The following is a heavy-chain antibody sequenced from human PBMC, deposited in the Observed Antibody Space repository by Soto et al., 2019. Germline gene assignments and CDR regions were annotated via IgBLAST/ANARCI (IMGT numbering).Heavy chain of an antibody. J-gene: IGHJ3*02. Sequence: GASVKVSCKASGYTFTSYDINWVRQATGQGLEWMGLINPSGGSTSYAQKFQGRVTMTRDTSTSTAYMELSSLRSEDTAVYYCGTLLWFGESTSHDAFDIWGQGTMVTVSS. CDR3: GTLLWFGESTSHDAFDI. CDR2: INPSGGST. CDR1: GYTFTSYD. D-gene: IGHD3-10*01. V-gene: IGHV1-46*01.